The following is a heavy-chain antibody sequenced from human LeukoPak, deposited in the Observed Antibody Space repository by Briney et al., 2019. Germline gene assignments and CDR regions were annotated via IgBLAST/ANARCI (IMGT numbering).Heavy chain of an antibody. CDR3: ARHGPPLYSGSYPGAFDI. CDR2: IYYSGST. Sequence: SETLSLTCTVSGGSISSSSYYWGWIRQPPGKGLEWIGSIYYSGSTYYNPSLKSRVTISVDTSKNQFSLKLSSVTAADTAVYYCARHGPPLYSGSYPGAFDIWGQGTMVTVSS. J-gene: IGHJ3*02. D-gene: IGHD1-26*01. V-gene: IGHV4-39*01. CDR1: GGSISSSSYY.